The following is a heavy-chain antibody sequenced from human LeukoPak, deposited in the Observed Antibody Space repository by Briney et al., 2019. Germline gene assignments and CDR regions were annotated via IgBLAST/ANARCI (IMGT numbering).Heavy chain of an antibody. CDR2: ISAYNGNT. V-gene: IGHV1-69*13. Sequence: ASVKVSCKASGGTFSSYAISWVRQAPGQGLEWMGWISAYNGNTNYAQKFQGRVTITADESTSTAYMELSSLRSEDTAVYYCSLRAYYYYYMDVWGKGTTVTISS. CDR3: SLRAYYYYYMDV. J-gene: IGHJ6*03. CDR1: GGTFSSYA. D-gene: IGHD1-26*01.